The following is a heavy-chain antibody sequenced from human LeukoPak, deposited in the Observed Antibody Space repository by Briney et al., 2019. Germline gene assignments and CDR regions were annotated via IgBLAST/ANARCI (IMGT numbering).Heavy chain of an antibody. CDR3: AKVDRPNNSDWYGVGSD. D-gene: IGHD6-19*01. V-gene: IGHV3-30-3*01. Sequence: GGSLRLSCAASGFTFSSYAMHWVRQAPGKGLEWVAVISYDGSNKYYADSVKGRFTISRDNSKNTMYLQMNSLRAEDTAVYYCAKVDRPNNSDWYGVGSDWGQGTRVTVSS. J-gene: IGHJ4*02. CDR1: GFTFSSYA. CDR2: ISYDGSNK.